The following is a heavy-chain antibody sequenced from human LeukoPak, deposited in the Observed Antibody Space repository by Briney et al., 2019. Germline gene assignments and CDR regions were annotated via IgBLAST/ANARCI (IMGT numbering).Heavy chain of an antibody. D-gene: IGHD3-10*01. V-gene: IGHV1-8*03. CDR1: GYTFTSYD. Sequence: GASVKVSCKASGYTFTSYDINWVRQATGQGLEWMGWMNPNSDNTGYEQKFQGRLTITRNTSISTAYMELSSLRSEDTAVYYCARETYGSGSYLYWGQGTLATVSS. J-gene: IGHJ4*02. CDR3: ARETYGSGSYLY. CDR2: MNPNSDNT.